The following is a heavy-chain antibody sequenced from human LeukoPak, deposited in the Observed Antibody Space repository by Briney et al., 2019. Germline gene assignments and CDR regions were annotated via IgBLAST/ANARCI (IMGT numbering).Heavy chain of an antibody. J-gene: IGHJ4*02. Sequence: GRSLRLSCAAIEFTFSNFGMNWVRQAPGKGLEWVALIYYDGSNKYYADSVKGRFTISRDNSKNTLYLQMNSLRAEDTAVYYCARDNGRAVAGDWGQGTLVTVSS. CDR3: ARDNGRAVAGD. D-gene: IGHD6-19*01. CDR1: EFTFSNFG. CDR2: IYYDGSNK. V-gene: IGHV3-33*01.